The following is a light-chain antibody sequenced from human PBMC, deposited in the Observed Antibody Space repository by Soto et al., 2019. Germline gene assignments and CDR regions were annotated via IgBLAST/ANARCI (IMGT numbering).Light chain of an antibody. V-gene: IGKV3-11*01. Sequence: EIVLTQSPATLSLSPGERATLSCRASQSVSSYLAWYQQKPCQAPRLLIYDASNRATGIPARFSGSGSGTDFTLTISSLEPEDLAVYYCQQRSNWPPLTFGPGTKVDI. CDR3: QQRSNWPPLT. J-gene: IGKJ3*01. CDR2: DAS. CDR1: QSVSSY.